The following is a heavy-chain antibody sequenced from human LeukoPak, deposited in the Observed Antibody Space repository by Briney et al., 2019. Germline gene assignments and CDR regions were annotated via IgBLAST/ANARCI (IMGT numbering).Heavy chain of an antibody. CDR2: IYYSGST. D-gene: IGHD6-6*01. CDR1: GGSISSSSYY. CDR3: ARRRPRPDIFDY. Sequence: SETLSLTCTVSGGSISSSSYYWGWIRQPPGKGLEWIGRIYYSGSTYYNPSLKSRVTISVDTSKNQFSLKMSSVTAADTAVYYCARRRPRPDIFDYWGQGTLVTVSS. V-gene: IGHV4-39*01. J-gene: IGHJ4*02.